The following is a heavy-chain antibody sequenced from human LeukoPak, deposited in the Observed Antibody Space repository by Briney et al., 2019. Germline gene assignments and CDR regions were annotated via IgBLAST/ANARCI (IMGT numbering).Heavy chain of an antibody. Sequence: GGPLTLSCAASGFTFSSYEMNWVRQAPGQGLEWISYISSSGSTKYYADSVKGRFTIFRDNAKNSLYLQMISLRAEDTGVYYCARGSCWYDYWGQGTLVTVSS. V-gene: IGHV3-48*03. CDR1: GFTFSSYE. J-gene: IGHJ4*02. CDR3: ARGSCWYDY. CDR2: ISSSGSTK. D-gene: IGHD6-13*01.